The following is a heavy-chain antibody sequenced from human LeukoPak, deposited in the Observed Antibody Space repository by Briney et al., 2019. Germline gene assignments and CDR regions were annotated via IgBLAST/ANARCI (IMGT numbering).Heavy chain of an antibody. D-gene: IGHD2-2*01. V-gene: IGHV3-74*01. J-gene: IGHJ4*02. CDR1: GFIFSNYY. CDR3: GRGKSPAAVDD. CDR2: INGDGTNV. Sequence: GGSLRLSCAASGFIFSNYYMHWVRQAPGKGLVWVSHINGDGTNVNYADSEKGRFTISRDNAKNTLYLQMNSLRVEDTALYYCGRGKSPAAVDDWGQGTLVTVPS.